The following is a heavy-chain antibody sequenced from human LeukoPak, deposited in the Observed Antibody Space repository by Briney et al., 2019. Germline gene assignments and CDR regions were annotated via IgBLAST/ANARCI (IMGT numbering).Heavy chain of an antibody. CDR1: GYTFTSYY. CDR3: ASVNDYGDPLPRYMDV. V-gene: IGHV1-46*01. J-gene: IGHJ6*03. D-gene: IGHD4-17*01. CDR2: INPSETST. Sequence: ASVKVPCKASGYTFTSYYMHWVRQAPGQGLEWMGIINPSETSTTYAQKFQGRVTMTRDMSTSTVYMELSSLRSEDTAVYYCASVNDYGDPLPRYMDVWGKGTAVTVSS.